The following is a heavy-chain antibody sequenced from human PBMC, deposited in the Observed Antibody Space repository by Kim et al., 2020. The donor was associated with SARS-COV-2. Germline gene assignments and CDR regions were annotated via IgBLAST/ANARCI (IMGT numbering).Heavy chain of an antibody. CDR3: ARGPLVWKLWFGELQRGDAFDI. CDR2: INHSGST. D-gene: IGHD3-10*01. CDR1: GGSFSGYY. J-gene: IGHJ3*02. Sequence: SETLSLTCAVYGGSFSGYYWSWIRQPPGKGLEWIGEINHSGSTNYNPSLKSRVTISVDTSKNQFSLKLSSVTAADTAVYYCARGPLVWKLWFGELQRGDAFDIWGQGTMVTVSS. V-gene: IGHV4-34*01.